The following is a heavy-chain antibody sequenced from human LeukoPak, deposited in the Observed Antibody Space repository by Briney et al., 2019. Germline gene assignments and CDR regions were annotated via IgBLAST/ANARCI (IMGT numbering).Heavy chain of an antibody. CDR1: GFTFSNAW. CDR3: ARDREIVGASVLFDY. D-gene: IGHD1-26*01. CDR2: ISYDGSNK. V-gene: IGHV3-30-3*01. Sequence: GGSLRLSCAASGFTFSNAWMSWVRQAPGKGLEWVAVISYDGSNKYYADSVKGRFTTSRDNSKNTLYLQMNSLRAEDTAVYYCARDREIVGASVLFDYWGQGTLVTVSS. J-gene: IGHJ4*02.